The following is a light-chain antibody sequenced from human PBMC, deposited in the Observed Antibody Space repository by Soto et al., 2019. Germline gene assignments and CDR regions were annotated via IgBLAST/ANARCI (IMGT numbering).Light chain of an antibody. Sequence: QSVLTQPPSASGTPGQRVTISCSGSSSNIGSNTVNWYQQLPGTAPKLLISGQNQRPSGVPDRFSGSKSGTSASLAISGLQSEDEADYYCAVWDDSLDGRVFGGGTKVTVL. CDR2: GQN. J-gene: IGLJ2*01. CDR1: SSNIGSNT. CDR3: AVWDDSLDGRV. V-gene: IGLV1-44*01.